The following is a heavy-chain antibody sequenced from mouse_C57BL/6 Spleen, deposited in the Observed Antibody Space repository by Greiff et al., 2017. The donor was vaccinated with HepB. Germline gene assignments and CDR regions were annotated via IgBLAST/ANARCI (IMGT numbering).Heavy chain of an antibody. CDR2: IYPGDGDT. Sequence: VQLQESGPELVKPGASVKISCKASGYAFSSSWMNWVKQRPGKGLEWIGRIYPGDGDTKYNGKFKGKATLTADKSSSTAYMQLSSLTSEDSAVYFCARNSNYYGSSLDYWGQGTTLTVSS. J-gene: IGHJ2*01. D-gene: IGHD1-1*01. CDR3: ARNSNYYGSSLDY. V-gene: IGHV1-82*01. CDR1: GYAFSSSW.